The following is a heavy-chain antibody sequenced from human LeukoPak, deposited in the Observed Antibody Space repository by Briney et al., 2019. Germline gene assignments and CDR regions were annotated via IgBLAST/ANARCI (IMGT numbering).Heavy chain of an antibody. CDR1: GFTFSSYA. D-gene: IGHD2-2*01. Sequence: PGGSLRLSCAASGFTFSSYAMSWVRQAPGKGLEWVSAISGSGGSTYYADSVKGRFTISSDNSKNTLYLQMNSLRAEDTAVYYCAKAGSCSSTSCDYYFDYWGQGTLVTVSS. CDR2: ISGSGGST. J-gene: IGHJ4*02. V-gene: IGHV3-23*01. CDR3: AKAGSCSSTSCDYYFDY.